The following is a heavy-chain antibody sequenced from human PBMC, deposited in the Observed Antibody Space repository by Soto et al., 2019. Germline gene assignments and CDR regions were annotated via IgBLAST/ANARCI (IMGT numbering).Heavy chain of an antibody. J-gene: IGHJ4*02. CDR1: GFTFDDYA. V-gene: IGHV3-9*01. D-gene: IGHD3-16*02. CDR3: AKAATFGGVIVIEGAFDY. Sequence: VQLVESGGGLVQPGRSLRLSCAASGFTFDDYAMHWVRQAPGKGLEWVSGISWNSGSIGYADSVKGRFTISRDNAKNSLYLQMNSLRAEDTALYYCAKAATFGGVIVIEGAFDYWGQGTLVTVSS. CDR2: ISWNSGSI.